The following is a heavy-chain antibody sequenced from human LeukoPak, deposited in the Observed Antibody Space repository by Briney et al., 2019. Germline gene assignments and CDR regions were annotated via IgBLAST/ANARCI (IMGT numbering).Heavy chain of an antibody. CDR2: IYYSGST. CDR1: GGSISSYY. D-gene: IGHD1-1*01. CDR3: ARGGAEGWNDLNWFDP. V-gene: IGHV4-59*01. Sequence: SETLSLTCTVSGGSISSYYWSWIRQPPGKGLEWIGYIYYSGSTNYNPSLKSRVTISVDTSKNQFSLKVKSVTTADTAVYYCARGGAEGWNDLNWFDPWGQGTLVTVSS. J-gene: IGHJ5*02.